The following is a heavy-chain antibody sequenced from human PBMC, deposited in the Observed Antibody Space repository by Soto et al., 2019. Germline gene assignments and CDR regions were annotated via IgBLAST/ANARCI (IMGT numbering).Heavy chain of an antibody. CDR2: IYNSGRT. V-gene: IGHV4-59*08. Sequence: QVQLQESGPGLVKPSETLSLTCTVSGGSISSYYWTWIRQPPGKGLEWIGFIYNSGRTHYNPSLRSRVTISVATSKNQFSLKLRSVTAADTAVYYCASMGYHYGSGSYPLDYWGQGTLVTVSS. D-gene: IGHD3-10*01. J-gene: IGHJ4*02. CDR1: GGSISSYY. CDR3: ASMGYHYGSGSYPLDY.